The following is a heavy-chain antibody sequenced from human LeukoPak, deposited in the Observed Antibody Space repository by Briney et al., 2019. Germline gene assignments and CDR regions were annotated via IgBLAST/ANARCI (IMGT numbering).Heavy chain of an antibody. CDR3: ARGVLYDSSGYSSNWFDP. CDR1: GGSFSGYY. Sequence: PSETLSLTCAVYGGSFSGYYWSWIRQPPGKGLEWIGEINHSGSTNYNPSLKSRVTISVDTSKNQSSLKLSSVTAADTAVYYCARGVLYDSSGYSSNWFDPWGQGTLVTVSS. CDR2: INHSGST. D-gene: IGHD3-22*01. J-gene: IGHJ5*02. V-gene: IGHV4-34*01.